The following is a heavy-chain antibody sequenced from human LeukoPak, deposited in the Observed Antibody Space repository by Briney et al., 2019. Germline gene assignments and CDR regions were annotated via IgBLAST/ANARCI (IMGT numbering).Heavy chain of an antibody. V-gene: IGHV3-23*01. J-gene: IGHJ4*02. D-gene: IGHD3-9*01. CDR3: ARDHDNFFDY. Sequence: GGSLRLSCAASGFTFSGYAMSWVRQAPGKGLEWVSAITTSGDNAYYVDSVKGRFTMSRDNSKDTLYLQMNSLGADDTAVYYCARDHDNFFDYWGQGTLVSVST. CDR2: ITTSGDNA. CDR1: GFTFSGYA.